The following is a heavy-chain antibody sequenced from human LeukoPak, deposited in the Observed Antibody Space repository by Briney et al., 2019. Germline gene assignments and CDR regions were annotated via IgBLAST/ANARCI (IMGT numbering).Heavy chain of an antibody. J-gene: IGHJ6*03. Sequence: PGGSLRLSCAAAGFPFTNAWMTWVRQAPGKGLERVSYISSSSSTIYYADSVKGRFTISRDNAKNSLYLQMNSLRAEDTAVYYCARDARIVVVPAQQTKKYYYYMDXWGKGTTVTVSS. CDR3: ARDARIVVVPAQQTKKYYYYMDX. D-gene: IGHD2-2*01. CDR1: GFPFTNAW. CDR2: ISSSSSTI. V-gene: IGHV3-48*01.